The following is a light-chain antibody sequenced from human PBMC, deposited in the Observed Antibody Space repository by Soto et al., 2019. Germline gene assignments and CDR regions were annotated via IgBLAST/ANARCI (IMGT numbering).Light chain of an antibody. V-gene: IGKV1-12*01. J-gene: IGKJ4*01. CDR3: QQSDSLHLA. CDR1: QDINNW. Sequence: DIQMTQSPSSVSASVGDRVTITCRASQDINNWLAWYQQKPGEAPKLLIYAASTLEDGVPSRFRGSGSGTDFTLTIATLQPEDFATYYGQQSDSLHLAFGGGTSVDIK. CDR2: AAS.